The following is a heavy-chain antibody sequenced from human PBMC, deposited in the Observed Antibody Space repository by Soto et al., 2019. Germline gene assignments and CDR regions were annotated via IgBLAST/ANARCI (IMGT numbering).Heavy chain of an antibody. CDR3: ARDRGAVTGQYFDY. J-gene: IGHJ4*02. D-gene: IGHD6-19*01. Sequence: QVQLEESGGGLVKPGGSLRLSCAASGFTFSAYYMSWIRQAPGKGLEYISYISSSGTSANYADSVKGRFTISRDNAKNSLYLQMNRLRAEDTAVYYCARDRGAVTGQYFDYWGQGALVTVSS. CDR2: ISSSGTSA. V-gene: IGHV3-11*05. CDR1: GFTFSAYY.